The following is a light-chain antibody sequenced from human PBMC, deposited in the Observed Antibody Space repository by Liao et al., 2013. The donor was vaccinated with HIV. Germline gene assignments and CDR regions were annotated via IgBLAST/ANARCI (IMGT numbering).Light chain of an antibody. J-gene: IGLJ2*01. Sequence: SYVLTQPPSVSVAPGKTARITCGGKNIGSKSVHWYQQKPGQAPVMVISYDSGRPSGIPERFSGSNSGNTATLTISGVEAGDEADYYCQVWDGDSDHPVFGGGTKLNVL. CDR3: QVWDGDSDHPV. V-gene: IGLV3-21*04. CDR2: YDS. CDR1: NIGSKS.